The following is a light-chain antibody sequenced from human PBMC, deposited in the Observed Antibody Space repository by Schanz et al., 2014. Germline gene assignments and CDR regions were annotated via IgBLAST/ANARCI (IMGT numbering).Light chain of an antibody. CDR1: SSDVGGYNY. Sequence: QSALTQPASVSGSPGQSITISCTGTSSDVGGYNYVSWYQQHPGKAPKLMIYDVSNRPSGVSDRLSGSKSGNTDSLTISGLHADVEADYYCSAYTSSSPLVFGGGTKLTVL. J-gene: IGLJ2*01. CDR3: SAYTSSSPLV. V-gene: IGLV2-14*01. CDR2: DVS.